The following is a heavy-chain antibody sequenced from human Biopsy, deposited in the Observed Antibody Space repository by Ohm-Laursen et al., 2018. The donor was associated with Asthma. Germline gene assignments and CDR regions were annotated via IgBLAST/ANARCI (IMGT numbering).Heavy chain of an antibody. CDR1: GFAVSRDY. V-gene: IGHV3-53*01. Sequence: SLRLSCAASGFAVSRDYMFWVRQAPGKGLEWASVIYSGGTSHTADPVRGRFTISRDFSKNTLHLQMHSLRVEDTAVYYCARGDSSGWSHYYFDYWGQGTLVIVSA. D-gene: IGHD6-19*01. CDR2: IYSGGTS. CDR3: ARGDSSGWSHYYFDY. J-gene: IGHJ4*02.